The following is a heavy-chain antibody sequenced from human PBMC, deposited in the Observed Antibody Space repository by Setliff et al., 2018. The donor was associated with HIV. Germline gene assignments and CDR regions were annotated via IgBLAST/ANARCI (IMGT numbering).Heavy chain of an antibody. CDR2: IYYSGST. Sequence: SETLSLTCTVSGGSISSYYWSWIRQPPGKGLEWIGYIYYSGSTYYNPSLKSRVTISVDTSKNQFSLKLSSVTAADTAVYYCARYSYGYVRDLRFDPWGQGTLVTVLL. V-gene: IGHV4-59*08. CDR1: GGSISSYY. CDR3: ARYSYGYVRDLRFDP. J-gene: IGHJ5*02. D-gene: IGHD5-18*01.